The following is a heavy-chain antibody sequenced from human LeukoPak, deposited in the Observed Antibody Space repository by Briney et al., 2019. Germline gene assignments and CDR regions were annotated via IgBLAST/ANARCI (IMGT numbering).Heavy chain of an antibody. CDR2: INPNSGGT. V-gene: IGHV1-2*02. D-gene: IGHD6-19*01. CDR1: GYTFTGYY. Sequence: GASVKVSCKASGYTFTGYYMHWVRQAPGQGLEWMGWINPNSGGTNYAQKFQGRATMTRDTSISTAYMELSRLRSDDTAVYYCAASPISSGWSNDYWGQGTLVTVSS. J-gene: IGHJ4*02. CDR3: AASPISSGWSNDY.